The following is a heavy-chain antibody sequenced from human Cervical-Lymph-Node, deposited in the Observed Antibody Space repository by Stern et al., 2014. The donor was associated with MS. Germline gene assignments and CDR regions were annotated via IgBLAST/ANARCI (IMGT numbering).Heavy chain of an antibody. Sequence: VQLVQSGAEVRKPGSSVKVSFKASEGTFTPYTFSWIRQTPGQGLEWMGRIIPILVQPTYAQRFQGRVYIPTDQPSSTAYRELSGLTGGDTAVYYCATGTQGYCSGGNCYGYGGQGTLVPVPS. D-gene: IGHD2-15*01. CDR1: EGTFTPYT. J-gene: IGHJ4*02. CDR2: IIPILVQP. CDR3: ATGTQGYCSGGNCYGY. V-gene: IGHV1-69*09.